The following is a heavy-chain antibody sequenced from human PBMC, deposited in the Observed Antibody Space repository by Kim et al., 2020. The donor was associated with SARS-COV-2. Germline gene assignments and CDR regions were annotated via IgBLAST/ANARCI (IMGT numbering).Heavy chain of an antibody. V-gene: IGHV6-1*01. D-gene: IGHD1-1*01. Sequence: SQTLSLTCAISGDSVSSNSAAWNWIRQSPSRGLEWLGRTYYRSKWYNDYAVSVKSRITINPDTSKNQFSLQLNSVTPEDTAVYYCARVKLEGPYYYYYGVDVWGQGTTVTVSS. CDR1: GDSVSSNSAA. J-gene: IGHJ6*02. CDR2: TYYRSKWYN. CDR3: ARVKLEGPYYYYYGVDV.